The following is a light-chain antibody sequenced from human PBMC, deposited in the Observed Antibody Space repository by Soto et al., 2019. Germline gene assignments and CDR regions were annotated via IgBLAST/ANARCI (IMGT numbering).Light chain of an antibody. CDR1: QSLVHSDGNTY. CDR3: MQATQLPWT. CDR2: KIS. J-gene: IGKJ1*01. V-gene: IGKV2-24*01. Sequence: DVVMTQTPLSSPVTLGQPASISCRSSQSLVHSDGNTYLSWLHQRPGQPPRLLIYKISMRFSGGTDRFSGSGAGTDFTLKISRVEAEDVGVYYCMQATQLPWTFGQGTKVEIK.